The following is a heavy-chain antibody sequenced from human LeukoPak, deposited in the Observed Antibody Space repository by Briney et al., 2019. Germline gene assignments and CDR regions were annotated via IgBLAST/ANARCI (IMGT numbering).Heavy chain of an antibody. D-gene: IGHD3-22*01. CDR1: GGSISSSSYY. V-gene: IGHV4-39*07. J-gene: IGHJ4*02. CDR2: IYYSGST. Sequence: SETLSLTCTVSGGSISSSSYYWGWIRQPPGKGLEWIGSIYYSGSTYYNPSLKSRVTISVDTSKNQFSLKLSSVTAADTAVYYCARERTLFLGDSSGYFDYWGQGTLVTVSS. CDR3: ARERTLFLGDSSGYFDY.